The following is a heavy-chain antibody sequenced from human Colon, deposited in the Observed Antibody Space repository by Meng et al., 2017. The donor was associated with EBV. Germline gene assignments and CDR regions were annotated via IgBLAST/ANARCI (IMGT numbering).Heavy chain of an antibody. CDR1: GGSISSSSYS. CDR3: ARGIQIWHEIDY. D-gene: IGHD5-18*01. Sequence: QLPLQASGPGLVTPSQPRSLRCTVSGGSISSSSYSCAWIRQPPGKGLEWIGGISYGGSTSYNPSLKSRVTISIDTSKNQFSLSLTSVTAADTAIYYCARGIQIWHEIDYWGQGTLVTVSS. J-gene: IGHJ4*02. V-gene: IGHV4-39*07. CDR2: ISYGGST.